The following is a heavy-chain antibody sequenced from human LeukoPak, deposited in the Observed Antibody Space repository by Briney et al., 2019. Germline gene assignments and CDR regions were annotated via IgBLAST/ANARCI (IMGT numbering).Heavy chain of an antibody. CDR2: ISGSGGST. J-gene: IGHJ6*02. CDR1: GFTFSSYA. CDR3: AKWGRGGYDSSGYPGDYGMDV. D-gene: IGHD3-22*01. Sequence: GGSLRLSCAASGFTFSSYAMSWVRQAPGKRLEWVSAISGSGGSTYYADSVKGRFTISRDNSKNTLYLQMNSLRAEDTAVYYCAKWGRGGYDSSGYPGDYGMDVWGQGTTVTVSS. V-gene: IGHV3-23*01.